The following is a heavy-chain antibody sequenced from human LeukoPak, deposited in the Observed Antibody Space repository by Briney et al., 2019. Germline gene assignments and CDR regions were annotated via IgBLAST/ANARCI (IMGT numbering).Heavy chain of an antibody. V-gene: IGHV3-66*02. J-gene: IGHJ3*02. CDR3: ARVAYYYDSSGYYDAFDI. CDR2: IYSGGST. Sequence: GGSLRLSCAASGFTVRSNYMSWVRQAPGKGLEWVSVIYSGGSTYYADSVKGRFTISRDNSKNTLYLQMNSLRAEDTAVYYCARVAYYYDSSGYYDAFDIWGQGTMVTVSS. CDR1: GFTVRSNY. D-gene: IGHD3-22*01.